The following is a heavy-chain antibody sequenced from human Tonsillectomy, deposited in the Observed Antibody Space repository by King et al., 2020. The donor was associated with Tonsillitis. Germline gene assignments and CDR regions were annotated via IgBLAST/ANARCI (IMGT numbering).Heavy chain of an antibody. CDR3: AKGAPGIAVAGSGAFDY. J-gene: IGHJ4*02. CDR1: GFTFSSYA. D-gene: IGHD6-19*01. CDR2: ISGSGAGT. V-gene: IGHV3-23*04. Sequence: VQLVESGGDLVQPGGSLRLSCAASGFTFSSYAMSWVRQAPGKGLEWVSTISGSGAGTYYADSVKGRFTISRDNSKNTLYLQMNGLRAEDTAVYYCAKGAPGIAVAGSGAFDYWGQGTLVTVSS.